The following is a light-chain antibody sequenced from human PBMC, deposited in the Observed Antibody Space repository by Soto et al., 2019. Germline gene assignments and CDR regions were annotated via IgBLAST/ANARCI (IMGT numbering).Light chain of an antibody. V-gene: IGLV2-14*02. CDR1: SSDIGKYKV. J-gene: IGLJ3*02. Sequence: QSALTQPASVSGSPGQSITISCIGASSDIGKYKVVSWYQHHPGKVPKLLIYEATKRPSGVSDRFSGSKSDNTASLTISGLQAEDEADYYCCSYTSSSTLVFGGGTKLTVL. CDR3: CSYTSSSTLV. CDR2: EAT.